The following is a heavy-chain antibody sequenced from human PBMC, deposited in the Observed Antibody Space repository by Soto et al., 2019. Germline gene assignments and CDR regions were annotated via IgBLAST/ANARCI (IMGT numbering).Heavy chain of an antibody. CDR1: GGSITDYY. CDR3: ARGRLSGAAASPKEVFYYYCGMDV. Sequence: SETLSLTCAVYGGSITDYYWSWIRQPPGKGLEWIGEINHSGSTNYNPSLKSRVTISVDTSKNQFSLKMSSVTAADTAVYYCARGRLSGAAASPKEVFYYYCGMDVWGQGTTVTVSS. D-gene: IGHD6-13*01. J-gene: IGHJ6*02. CDR2: INHSGST. V-gene: IGHV4-34*01.